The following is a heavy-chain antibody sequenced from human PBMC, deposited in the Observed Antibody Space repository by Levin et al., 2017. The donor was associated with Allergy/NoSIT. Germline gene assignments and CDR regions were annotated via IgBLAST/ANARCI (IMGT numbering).Heavy chain of an antibody. D-gene: IGHD3-22*01. V-gene: IGHV1-24*01. J-gene: IGHJ2*01. CDR1: GYTLTELS. Sequence: GESLKISCKVSGYTLTELSMHWVRQAPGKGLEWMGGFDPEDGETIYAQKFQGRVTMTEDTSTDTAYMELSSLRSEDTAVYYCATATPITMIVVSPGGWYFDLWGRGTLVTVSS. CDR2: FDPEDGET. CDR3: ATATPITMIVVSPGGWYFDL.